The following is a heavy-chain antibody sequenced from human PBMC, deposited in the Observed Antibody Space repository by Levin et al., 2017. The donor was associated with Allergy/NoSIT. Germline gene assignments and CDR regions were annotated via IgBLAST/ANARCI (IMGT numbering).Heavy chain of an antibody. Sequence: GGSLRLSCAASGFTFSSYAMHWVRQAPGKGLEWVAVISYDGSNKYYADSVKGRFTISRDNSKNTLYLQMNSLRAEDTAVYYCARSLPMVRGVNLGYWGQGTLVTVSS. CDR1: GFTFSSYA. D-gene: IGHD3-10*01. J-gene: IGHJ4*02. CDR2: ISYDGSNK. CDR3: ARSLPMVRGVNLGY. V-gene: IGHV3-30-3*01.